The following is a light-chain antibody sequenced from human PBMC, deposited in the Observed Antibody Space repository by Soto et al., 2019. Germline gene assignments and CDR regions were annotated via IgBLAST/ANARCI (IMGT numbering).Light chain of an antibody. CDR2: GAS. CDR3: QQYNNWPPIT. Sequence: EIVLTQSPGTLSLSPGERATLSCRASHILINNYLAWYQQKPGQAPRLLIYGASNRATGIPDRFSGSGSGTDFTLTISRLQSEDFAVYYCQQYNNWPPITFGQGTRLEI. CDR1: HILINNY. J-gene: IGKJ5*01. V-gene: IGKV3-20*01.